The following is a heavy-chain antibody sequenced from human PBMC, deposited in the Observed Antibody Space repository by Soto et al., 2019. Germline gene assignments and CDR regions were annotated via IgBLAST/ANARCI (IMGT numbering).Heavy chain of an antibody. CDR3: ARAGRRDSNSSPGRFDT. CDR2: IYYSGTT. V-gene: IGHV4-30-4*01. Sequence: SETLSLTCSVSAGSINSGDYYWSWIRQPPGKGLEWIGYIYYSGTTYSNPSLKSRVVISVDTSRNQFYLKLNSVTAADTAVYYCARAGRRDSNSSPGRFDTWGQGTLVTVSS. J-gene: IGHJ5*02. D-gene: IGHD6-6*01. CDR1: AGSINSGDYY.